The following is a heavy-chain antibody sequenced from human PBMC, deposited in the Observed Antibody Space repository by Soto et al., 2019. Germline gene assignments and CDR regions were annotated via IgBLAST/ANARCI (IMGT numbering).Heavy chain of an antibody. Sequence: ASVKVSCKASGYTFTSYAMHWVRQAPGQRLEWMGCINAGNGNTKYSQKFQGRVTITRDTSARTAYMELSSLRSEDTAVYYCARGVGLYSNYDYWGQGTLVTVSS. CDR2: INAGNGNT. CDR1: GYTFTSYA. V-gene: IGHV1-3*01. CDR3: ARGVGLYSNYDY. D-gene: IGHD2-2*02. J-gene: IGHJ4*02.